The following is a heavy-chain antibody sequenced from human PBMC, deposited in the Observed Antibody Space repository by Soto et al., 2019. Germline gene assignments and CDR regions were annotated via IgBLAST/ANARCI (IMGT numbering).Heavy chain of an antibody. J-gene: IGHJ5*02. Sequence: QVQLVQSGAEVKKPGASVMISCKASGFTFTSYYMHWVREAPGQGLEWMGVINPSGVSTSYAQKFQGRLTMTRDTSTGTFYMEMSSLRSDDTAIYYCARELGTTGTTPDNWFDPWGQGTLVTVSS. D-gene: IGHD1-1*01. CDR2: INPSGVST. CDR1: GFTFTSYY. V-gene: IGHV1-46*01. CDR3: ARELGTTGTTPDNWFDP.